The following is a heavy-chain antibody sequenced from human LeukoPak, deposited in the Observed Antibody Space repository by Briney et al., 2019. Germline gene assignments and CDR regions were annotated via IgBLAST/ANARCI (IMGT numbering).Heavy chain of an antibody. CDR3: VRDSGGYQVGNWFDP. CDR2: VSAYNANT. J-gene: IGHJ5*02. D-gene: IGHD6-25*01. V-gene: IGHV1-18*01. CDR1: GYTFTNFG. Sequence: ASVKVSCKASGYTFTNFGISWVRQAPGQGLEWMGWVSAYNANTNYAQKLQGRVTMTTDTSTSTAYMELRSLRTDDTAVYYCVRDSGGYQVGNWFDPWGQGTLVTVSS.